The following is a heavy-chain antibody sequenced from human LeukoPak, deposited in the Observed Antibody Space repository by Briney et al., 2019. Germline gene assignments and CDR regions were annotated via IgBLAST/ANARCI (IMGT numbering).Heavy chain of an antibody. CDR3: ARYDYGDCWFDP. Sequence: SETLSLICTVSGGSMNNYCWSWIRQAPGKGLEWIGYISDSGSTNYNPSLRSRVTISVDTSKNQFSLKLSSVTAADTALYYCARYDYGDCWFDPWGQGTLVTVSS. D-gene: IGHD4-17*01. J-gene: IGHJ5*02. CDR1: GGSMNNYC. V-gene: IGHV4-59*01. CDR2: ISDSGST.